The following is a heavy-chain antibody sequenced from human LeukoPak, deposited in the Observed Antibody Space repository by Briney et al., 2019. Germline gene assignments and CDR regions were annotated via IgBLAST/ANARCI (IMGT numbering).Heavy chain of an antibody. J-gene: IGHJ3*02. CDR2: ISGSGGST. CDR3: ARVNTVVVPAAMEVAFDI. D-gene: IGHD2-2*01. CDR1: GFTFSSYA. Sequence: GGSLRLSCAASGFTFSSYALHWVRQAPGKGLEWVSAISGSGGSTYYADSVKGRFTISRDNSKNTLYLQMNSLRAEDTAVYYCARVNTVVVPAAMEVAFDIWGQGTMVTVSS. V-gene: IGHV3-23*01.